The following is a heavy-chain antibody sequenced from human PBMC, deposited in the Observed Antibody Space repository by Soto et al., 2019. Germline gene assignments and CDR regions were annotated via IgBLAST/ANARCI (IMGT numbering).Heavy chain of an antibody. D-gene: IGHD2-15*01. CDR1: GFTFSNYA. CDR3: GKHGGVVAATPWFDP. V-gene: IGHV3-23*01. J-gene: IGHJ5*02. Sequence: EVQLLESGGGLVQPGGSLRLSCAASGFTFSNYAMSWVRQAPGKGLEWVSTISGSGASTYYADSVKGRFTISRDNSKNTLYLQMNILRVEGTALYYCGKHGGVVAATPWFDPWGQGTLVTVSS. CDR2: ISGSGAST.